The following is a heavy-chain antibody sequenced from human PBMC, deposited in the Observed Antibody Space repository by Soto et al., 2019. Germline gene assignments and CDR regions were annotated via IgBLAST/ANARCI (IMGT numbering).Heavy chain of an antibody. CDR3: ARAGCDGGSCYTLVGLRYGMDV. V-gene: IGHV3-30-3*01. Sequence: QVQLVESGGGVVQPGRSLRLSCAASGFTFSSYVMYWVRQAPGKGLEWVAIISYDKNNKYYADSVKGRFTISRDNSKXTLYLQXXSLRGEDTAVYYCARAGCDGGSCYTLVGLRYGMDVWGQGTTVTVSS. D-gene: IGHD2-15*01. J-gene: IGHJ6*02. CDR1: GFTFSSYV. CDR2: ISYDKNNK.